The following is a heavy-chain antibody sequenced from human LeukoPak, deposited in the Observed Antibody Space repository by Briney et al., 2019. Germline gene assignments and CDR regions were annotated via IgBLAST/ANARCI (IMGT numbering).Heavy chain of an antibody. Sequence: PGRSLRLSCAASGFTFSSHGMHWVRQAPGKGLEWVAAISYDGSNKFYADSVKGRFTISRDNAKNSLYLQMNSLRAEDTAVYYCARGKYSSGWFDYWGQGTLVTVSS. CDR2: ISYDGSNK. J-gene: IGHJ4*02. D-gene: IGHD6-19*01. V-gene: IGHV3-30*03. CDR3: ARGKYSSGWFDY. CDR1: GFTFSSHG.